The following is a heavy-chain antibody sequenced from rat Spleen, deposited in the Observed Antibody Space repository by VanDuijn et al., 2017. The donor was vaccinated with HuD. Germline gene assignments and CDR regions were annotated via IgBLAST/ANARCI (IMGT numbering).Heavy chain of an antibody. CDR1: GFTFSDYN. J-gene: IGHJ2*01. CDR2: ITNTGGST. V-gene: IGHV5-31*01. CDR3: TRDTGAY. Sequence: EVQLVEAGGGLVQPGRSLKLSCAASGFTFSDYNMAWIRQAPGKGLEWVASITNTGGSTYYPDSVKGRFTISRDNAKSTLYLQMNSLRSEDTATYYCTRDTGAYWGQGVMVTVSS.